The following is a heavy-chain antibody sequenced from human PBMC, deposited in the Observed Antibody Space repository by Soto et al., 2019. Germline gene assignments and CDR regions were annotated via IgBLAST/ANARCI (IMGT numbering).Heavy chain of an antibody. CDR2: TSHDGGHK. J-gene: IGHJ6*02. Sequence: QVQLVESGGDVGQPGKSLTLSCAASGFTFNSYGIHWVRQAPGKGLEWVAVTSHDGGHKFYAHSVKGRFTISRDNSQNTVTLQMNSLRGDDTAVYYCAKDRNKAGRRSHYYYGMDVWGQGTTVTVS. V-gene: IGHV3-30*18. CDR1: GFTFNSYG. D-gene: IGHD6-6*01. CDR3: AKDRNKAGRRSHYYYGMDV.